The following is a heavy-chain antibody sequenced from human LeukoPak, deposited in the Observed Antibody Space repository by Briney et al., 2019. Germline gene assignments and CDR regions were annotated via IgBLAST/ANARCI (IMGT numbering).Heavy chain of an antibody. CDR3: VFEGRADAFDI. D-gene: IGHD3-10*01. Sequence: GGSLRLSCAASGFTFSSYGMHWVRQAPGKGLAWVAVISYDGSNKYYADSVKGRFTISRDNSKNTLYLQMNSLRAEDTAVYYCVFEGRADAFDIWGQGTMVTVSS. CDR2: ISYDGSNK. V-gene: IGHV3-30*03. J-gene: IGHJ3*02. CDR1: GFTFSSYG.